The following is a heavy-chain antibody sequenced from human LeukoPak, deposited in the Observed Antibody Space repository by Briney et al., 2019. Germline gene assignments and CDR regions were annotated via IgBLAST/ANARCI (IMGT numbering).Heavy chain of an antibody. V-gene: IGHV3-30-3*01. Sequence: GGSLRLSCVASGFTFSNFAMHWVRQAPGKGLEWVTLISFDGSNKYYADSVKGGFTVSRDNSKNTLYLQMNSLRAEDTAVYYCARGVGGGSSWYNFWGQGSLVTVSS. D-gene: IGHD6-13*01. CDR3: ARGVGGGSSWYNF. J-gene: IGHJ4*02. CDR1: GFTFSNFA. CDR2: ISFDGSNK.